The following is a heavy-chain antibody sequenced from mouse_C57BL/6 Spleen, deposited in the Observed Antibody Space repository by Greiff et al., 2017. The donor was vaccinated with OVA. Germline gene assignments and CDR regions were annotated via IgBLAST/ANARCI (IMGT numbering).Heavy chain of an antibody. CDR3: ARGGLDDYDKVFAY. Sequence: QVQLKQSGAELARPGASVKLSCKASGYTFTSYGISWVKQRTGQGLEWIGEIYPRSGNTYYNEKFKGKATLTADKYSSTAYMELRSLTSEDSAVYFCARGGLDDYDKVFAYWGQGTLVTVSA. CDR2: IYPRSGNT. D-gene: IGHD2-4*01. J-gene: IGHJ3*01. CDR1: GYTFTSYG. V-gene: IGHV1-81*01.